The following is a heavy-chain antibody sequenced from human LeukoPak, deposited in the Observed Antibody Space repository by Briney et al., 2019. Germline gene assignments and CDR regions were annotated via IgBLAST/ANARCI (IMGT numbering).Heavy chain of an antibody. V-gene: IGHV4-38-2*02. CDR1: GYSISSGYY. Sequence: SETLSLTCTVSGYSISSGYYWGWIRPPPGKGLEWIGSIYYSGSTYYNPSLKSRVTISVDTSKNQFSLKLSSVTAADTAVYYCARGPSGSIFGVVTKNQKDEYFDYWGQGTLVTVSS. J-gene: IGHJ4*02. D-gene: IGHD3-3*01. CDR3: ARGPSGSIFGVVTKNQKDEYFDY. CDR2: IYYSGST.